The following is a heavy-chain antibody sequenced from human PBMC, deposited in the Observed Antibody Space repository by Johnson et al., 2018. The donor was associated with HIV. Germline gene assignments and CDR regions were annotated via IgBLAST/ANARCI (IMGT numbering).Heavy chain of an antibody. Sequence: EVQLVESGGGLVQPGRSLRLSCAASGFTFDDYAMHWVRQAPGKGLEWVSGISWNSGSVDYADSVKGRFTISRDNSKNTLYLQMNSLRAGDTAVYYCSREDGSSTRCSDWDSAFDIWGQGTMVTVSS. V-gene: IGHV3-9*01. J-gene: IGHJ3*02. CDR1: GFTFDDYA. D-gene: IGHD2-2*01. CDR3: SREDGSSTRCSDWDSAFDI. CDR2: ISWNSGSV.